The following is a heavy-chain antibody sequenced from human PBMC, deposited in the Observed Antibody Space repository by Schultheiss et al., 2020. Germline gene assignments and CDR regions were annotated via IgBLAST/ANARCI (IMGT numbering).Heavy chain of an antibody. CDR1: GFTFDDYG. Sequence: GGSLRLSCAASGFTFDDYGMSWVRQAPGKGLEWVSSISSSSSHIYYADSVKGRFTISRDNAKNSLYLHMNSLRAEDTAVYYCARDHGDYNFDYWGQGTLVTVSS. CDR2: ISSSSSHI. J-gene: IGHJ4*02. CDR3: ARDHGDYNFDY. D-gene: IGHD4-17*01. V-gene: IGHV3-21*01.